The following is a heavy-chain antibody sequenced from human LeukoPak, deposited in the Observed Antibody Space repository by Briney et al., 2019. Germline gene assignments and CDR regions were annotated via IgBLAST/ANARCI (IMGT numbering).Heavy chain of an antibody. D-gene: IGHD2-2*01. J-gene: IGHJ4*02. CDR1: GFTFSSYA. CDR3: AKIQGYCSSTSCYAMWFDY. V-gene: IGHV3-23*01. Sequence: GGSLRLSCAASGFTFSSYAMSWVRQAPGKGLEWVSAISGSGGSTYYADSVKGRLTISRDNSKNTLYLQMNSLRAEDTAVYYCAKIQGYCSSTSCYAMWFDYWGQGTLVTVSS. CDR2: ISGSGGST.